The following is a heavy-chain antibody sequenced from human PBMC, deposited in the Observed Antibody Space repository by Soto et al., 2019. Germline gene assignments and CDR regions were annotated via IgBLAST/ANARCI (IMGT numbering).Heavy chain of an antibody. D-gene: IGHD3-10*01. CDR3: ARVGGFHYGSGSYFDY. CDR2: IYYSGST. Sequence: PSETLSLTCTVSGGSISSYYWSWIRQPPGKGLEWIGYIYYSGSTNYNPSLKSRVTISVDTSKNQFSLKLSSVTAADTAVYYCARVGGFHYGSGSYFDYRGQGTLVTVSS. J-gene: IGHJ4*02. V-gene: IGHV4-59*01. CDR1: GGSISSYY.